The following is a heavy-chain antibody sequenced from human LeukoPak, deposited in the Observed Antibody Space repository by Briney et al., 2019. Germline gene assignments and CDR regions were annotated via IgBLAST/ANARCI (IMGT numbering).Heavy chain of an antibody. Sequence: GASVKVSCKASGYTFTSYYMHWVRQAPGQGLEWMGWINPNSGGTNYAQKFQGRVTMTRDTSISTAYMELSRLRSDDTAVYYCARDIVVGLELRLFDPWGQGTLVTVSS. V-gene: IGHV1-2*02. D-gene: IGHD2-21*01. CDR3: ARDIVVGLELRLFDP. CDR1: GYTFTSYY. J-gene: IGHJ5*02. CDR2: INPNSGGT.